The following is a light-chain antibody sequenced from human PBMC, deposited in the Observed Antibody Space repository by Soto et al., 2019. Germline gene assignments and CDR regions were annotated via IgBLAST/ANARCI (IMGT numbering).Light chain of an antibody. CDR3: CSYAGSSWVDV. CDR2: EVS. J-gene: IGLJ1*01. CDR1: SSDVGSYNL. Sequence: QSALTQPASVSGSPGQSITISCTGTSSDVGSYNLVSWYQQHPGKAPNLMIYEVSKRPSGVSNRFSGSKSGNTASLTISGLQAEDEADYYCCSYAGSSWVDVFGTGTKLTVL. V-gene: IGLV2-23*02.